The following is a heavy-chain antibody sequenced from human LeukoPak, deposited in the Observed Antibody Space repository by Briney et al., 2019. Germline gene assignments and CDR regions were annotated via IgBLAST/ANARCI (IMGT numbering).Heavy chain of an antibody. CDR3: AKDQDYGDFYGMDA. CDR1: GFTFDDYA. J-gene: IGHJ6*02. V-gene: IGHV3-9*01. Sequence: GGSLRLSCAASGFTFDDYAMHWVRQAPGKGLEWVSGISWNSGSIGYADSVKGRFTISRDNAKNSLYLQMNSLRAEDTALYYCAKDQDYGDFYGMDAWGQGTTVTVSS. D-gene: IGHD4-17*01. CDR2: ISWNSGSI.